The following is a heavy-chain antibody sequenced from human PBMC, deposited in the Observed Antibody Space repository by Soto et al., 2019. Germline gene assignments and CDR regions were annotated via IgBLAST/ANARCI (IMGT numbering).Heavy chain of an antibody. Sequence: QVQLVESGGGVVQPGRSLRLSCAASGFTFSSYGMHWVRQAPGTGLEWVAVISYDGSNKYYADSVKGRFTISRDNSKNTLYLQMNSLRAEDTAVYYCAKGVGPGIEVAIFDYGGQGTLVTVSS. V-gene: IGHV3-30*18. CDR3: AKGVGPGIEVAIFDY. CDR2: ISYDGSNK. D-gene: IGHD6-19*01. CDR1: GFTFSSYG. J-gene: IGHJ4*02.